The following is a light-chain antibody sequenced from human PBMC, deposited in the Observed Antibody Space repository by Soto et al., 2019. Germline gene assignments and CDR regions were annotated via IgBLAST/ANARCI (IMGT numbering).Light chain of an antibody. J-gene: IGLJ2*01. CDR3: QVWDSSSDHVV. CDR1: NIGSKS. CDR2: YDS. V-gene: IGLV3-21*01. Sequence: SYELTQPPSVSVAPGKTARITCGGNNIGSKSVHWYQQKPGQAPVVVIYYDSDRPSGIPERFSGSNSGNTATLTISRVEAGDEADYYCQVWDSSSDHVVCGGGTKLTVL.